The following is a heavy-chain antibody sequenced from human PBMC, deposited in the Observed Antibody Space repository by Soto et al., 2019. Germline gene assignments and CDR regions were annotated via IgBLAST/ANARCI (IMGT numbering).Heavy chain of an antibody. D-gene: IGHD3-10*01. CDR3: AREGFGESPTDYYGMDV. CDR1: GYTFTSYD. J-gene: IGHJ6*02. CDR2: MNPNSGNT. V-gene: IGHV1-8*01. Sequence: ASVKVSCKASGYTFTSYDINWVRQATGQGLEWMGWMNPNSGNTGYAQKFQGRVTMTRNTSISTAYMELSSLRSEDTAVYYCAREGFGESPTDYYGMDVWGQGTTVTVSS.